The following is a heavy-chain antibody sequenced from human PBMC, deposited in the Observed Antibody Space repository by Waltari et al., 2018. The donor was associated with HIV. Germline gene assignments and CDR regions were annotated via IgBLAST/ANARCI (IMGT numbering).Heavy chain of an antibody. CDR2: INPRTGGT. J-gene: IGHJ2*01. V-gene: IGHV1-2*02. CDR1: GHSFNDFY. CDR3: ARGGWIQLWLFV. Sequence: QVHLEQSAAEGKKPGSSVKVSCKASGHSFNDFYIHWVRQTPGQGPEWMGYINPRTGGTNYALKFQDRVTLTTETSISTAYLQLRRLQIDDTATYFCARGGWIQLWLFVWGRGTRVTVSS. D-gene: IGHD5-18*01.